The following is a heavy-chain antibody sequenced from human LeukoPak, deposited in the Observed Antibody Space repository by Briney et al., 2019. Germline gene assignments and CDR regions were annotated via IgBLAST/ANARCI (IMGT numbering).Heavy chain of an antibody. CDR1: GYTFTNYD. CDR2: INPNSGDT. CDR3: ARGRYSGNDYTFDY. D-gene: IGHD1-26*01. V-gene: IGHV1-8*01. J-gene: IGHJ4*02. Sequence: ASVKVSCKASGYTFTNYDTNWERQATGQGLECMGWINPNSGDTGSLQNFQGRITMTRNTSISTAYMELSSLRPEDTAVYFCARGRYSGNDYTFDYWGQGTLVSVSS.